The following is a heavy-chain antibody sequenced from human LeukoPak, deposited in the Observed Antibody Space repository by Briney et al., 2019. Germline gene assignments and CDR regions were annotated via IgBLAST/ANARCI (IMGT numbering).Heavy chain of an antibody. D-gene: IGHD6-13*01. V-gene: IGHV3-20*04. J-gene: IGHJ4*02. CDR2: INWNGGST. CDR1: GFTFGDCG. CDR3: GGSYPSSWDLTYDFKY. Sequence: RPGGSLRLSCVSAGFTFGDCGMSLVRQAPGKGLEWVSGINWNGGSTGYADSVKGRFTISRDSAKNSLFLHMNSLRAEDTALYYCGGSYPSSWDLTYDFKYWGQGTLVTVSS.